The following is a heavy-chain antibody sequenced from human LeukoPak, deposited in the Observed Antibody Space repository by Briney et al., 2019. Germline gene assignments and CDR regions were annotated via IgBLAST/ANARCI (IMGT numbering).Heavy chain of an antibody. CDR2: ITSSSSYI. Sequence: GGSPRLSCAASGFTFSTYTMNWVRQAPGMGLEWVSSITSSSSYIYYADSVKGRFTISRDNAKNSLFLQMNSLRAEDTAVYYCARDVQLAADAFDIWGQGTMVTVSS. CDR1: GFTFSTYT. J-gene: IGHJ3*02. CDR3: ARDVQLAADAFDI. V-gene: IGHV3-21*01.